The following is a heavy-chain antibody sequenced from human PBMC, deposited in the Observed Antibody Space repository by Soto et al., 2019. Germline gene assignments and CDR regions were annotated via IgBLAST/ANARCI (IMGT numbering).Heavy chain of an antibody. CDR2: IYYSGST. CDR1: GTSIGNYY. V-gene: IGHV4-59*01. CDR3: ASAAQVWLPFDS. D-gene: IGHD6-25*01. Sequence: SETLSLTCTVSGTSIGNYYWSWIRQPPGKGLEWIGYIYYSGSTNYNPSLKSRATISVDTSKKQFSLKVKSVTAADTAVYYCASAAQVWLPFDSWGQGTLVTVSS. J-gene: IGHJ4*02.